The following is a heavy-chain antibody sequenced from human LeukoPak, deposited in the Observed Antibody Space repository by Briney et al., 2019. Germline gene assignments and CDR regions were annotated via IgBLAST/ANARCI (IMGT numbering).Heavy chain of an antibody. Sequence: SETLSLTCTVSGGSISSSSYYWGWIRQPPGKGLEWIGSIYYSGSTYYNPSLKSRVTISVDTSKNQFSLKLSSVTAADTAVYYCARPPRGAMDANAFDIWGQGTMVTVSS. J-gene: IGHJ3*02. CDR1: GGSISSSSYY. CDR3: ARPPRGAMDANAFDI. V-gene: IGHV4-39*07. CDR2: IYYSGST. D-gene: IGHD3-10*01.